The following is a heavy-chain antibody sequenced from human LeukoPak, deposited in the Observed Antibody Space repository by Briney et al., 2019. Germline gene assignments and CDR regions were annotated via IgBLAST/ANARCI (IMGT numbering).Heavy chain of an antibody. CDR3: ARHREGVLDI. D-gene: IGHD1-26*01. CDR2: IYYSGST. CDR1: GFTFSSYA. V-gene: IGHV4-59*08. Sequence: PGGSLRLSCAASGFTFSSYAMSWIRQPPGKGLEWIGYIYYSGSTNYNPSLKSRVTISVDTSKNQFSLKLSSVTAADTAVYYCARHREGVLDIWGQGTMVTVSS. J-gene: IGHJ3*02.